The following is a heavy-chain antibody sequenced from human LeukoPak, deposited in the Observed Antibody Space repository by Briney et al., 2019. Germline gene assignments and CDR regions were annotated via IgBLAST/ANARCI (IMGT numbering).Heavy chain of an antibody. V-gene: IGHV3-23*01. CDR2: ISGSGGST. CDR3: ARGTGRGPPRYYFDY. D-gene: IGHD1/OR15-1a*01. J-gene: IGHJ4*02. Sequence: PGGSLRLSCAASGFTFSSYSMSWVRQAPGKGLEWVSAISGSGGSTYYADSVKGRCTISRDNSKNTLYLQMNSLRAEDTAVYYCARGTGRGPPRYYFDYWGQGTLVTVSS. CDR1: GFTFSSYS.